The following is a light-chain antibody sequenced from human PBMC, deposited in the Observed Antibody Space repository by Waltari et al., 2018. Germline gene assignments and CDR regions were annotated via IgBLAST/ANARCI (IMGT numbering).Light chain of an antibody. CDR3: SSFTTTNSWL. V-gene: IGLV2-14*01. CDR2: EVS. Sequence: QSALTQPASVSGSPGQSITISCSGSSSDVGADNYVSWYHQHPGKAPKPIISEVSNRPSGVSHRFAVAKSGNTASLTISRLQAEDEADYYCSSFTTTNSWLFGGGTKVTVL. CDR1: SSDVGADNY. J-gene: IGLJ3*02.